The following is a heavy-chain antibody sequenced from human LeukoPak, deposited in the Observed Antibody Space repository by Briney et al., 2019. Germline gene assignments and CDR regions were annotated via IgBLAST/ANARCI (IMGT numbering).Heavy chain of an antibody. D-gene: IGHD1-26*01. CDR1: GGSINTNGYY. CDR3: ARDGYSGSYLGD. J-gene: IGHJ4*02. Sequence: SETLSLTCSVSGGSINTNGYYWGWIRQPPGKGLEWIGSIYYSGSTFYNPSLKSRVTISIDKSRNQFSLKLSSVTAADTAVYYCARDGYSGSYLGDWGQGTLVTVSS. CDR2: IYYSGST. V-gene: IGHV4-39*07.